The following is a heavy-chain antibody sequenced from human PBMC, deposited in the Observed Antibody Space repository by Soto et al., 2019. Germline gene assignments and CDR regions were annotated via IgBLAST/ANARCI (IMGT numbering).Heavy chain of an antibody. CDR2: ITGSGGST. CDR1: RDTFNTYA. Sequence: PGGSLRLSCAASRDTFNTYAMIWVRQAPGKGLEWVSVITGSGGSTYYADSVKGRFTISRDTSKNTLFLQMNSLRAEDTAVYYCAKDRYGDYGGIDYWGQGTMVTVSS. V-gene: IGHV3-23*01. D-gene: IGHD4-17*01. J-gene: IGHJ4*02. CDR3: AKDRYGDYGGIDY.